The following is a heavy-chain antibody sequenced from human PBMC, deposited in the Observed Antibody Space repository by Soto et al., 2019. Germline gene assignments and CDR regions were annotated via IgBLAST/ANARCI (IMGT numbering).Heavy chain of an antibody. D-gene: IGHD4-17*01. V-gene: IGHV3-23*01. CDR3: TRTVLFDP. CDR1: GFTFSIYS. CDR2: ISGSGGST. Sequence: GGSLRLSCAASGFTFSIYSMNWVRQAPGKGLEWVSSISGSGGSTYYTDSVRGRFSISRDNSEDTVSLQMTSLRAEDTAIYYCTRTVLFDPWGQGTLVTVSS. J-gene: IGHJ5*02.